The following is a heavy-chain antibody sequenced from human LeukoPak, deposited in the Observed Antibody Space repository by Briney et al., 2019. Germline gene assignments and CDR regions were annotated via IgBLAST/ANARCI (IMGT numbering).Heavy chain of an antibody. J-gene: IGHJ4*02. CDR2: ISYDGSNK. Sequence: PGRSLRLSCAASGFTFSSYAMHWVRQAPGKGLEWVAVISYDGSNKYYADSVKGRFTISRDNSKNTLYLQMNSLRAEDTAVYYCARSAQQLAYYFDYWGQGTLVTVSS. V-gene: IGHV3-30-3*01. D-gene: IGHD6-13*01. CDR1: GFTFSSYA. CDR3: ARSAQQLAYYFDY.